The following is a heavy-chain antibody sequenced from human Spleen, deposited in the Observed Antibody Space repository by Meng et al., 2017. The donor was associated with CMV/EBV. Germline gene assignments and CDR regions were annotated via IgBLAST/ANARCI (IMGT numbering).Heavy chain of an antibody. CDR3: TSRYCNNTSCSFDY. J-gene: IGHJ4*02. CDR1: GDSISSSGYY. V-gene: IGHV4-31*02. CDR2: IYYSGST. Sequence: SGDSISSSGYYWSWIRQHPGKGLEWIGYIYYSGSTYYNPSLKSRVTISVDTSKNQFSLKLSSVTAGDTAVYYCTSRYCNNTSCSFDYWGQGTLVT. D-gene: IGHD2-2*01.